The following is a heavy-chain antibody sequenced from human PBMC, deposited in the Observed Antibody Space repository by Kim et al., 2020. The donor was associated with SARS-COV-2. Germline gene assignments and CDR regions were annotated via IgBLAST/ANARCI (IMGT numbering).Heavy chain of an antibody. CDR2: ISWNSGSI. V-gene: IGHV3-9*01. CDR3: AKVHLLEWLLLGGMDV. J-gene: IGHJ6*02. CDR1: GFTFGDYA. D-gene: IGHD3-3*01. Sequence: GGSLRLSCAASGFTFGDYAMHWVRQAPGKGLEWVSGISWNSGSIGYADSVKGRFTISRDNAKNSLYLQMNSLRAEDTALYYCAKVHLLEWLLLGGMDVWGQGTTVTVSS.